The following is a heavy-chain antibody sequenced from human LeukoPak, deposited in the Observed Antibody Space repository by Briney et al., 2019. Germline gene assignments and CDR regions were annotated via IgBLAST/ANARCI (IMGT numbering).Heavy chain of an antibody. V-gene: IGHV7-4-1*02. CDR2: INTNTGNP. CDR3: ARSDDFWSGYYFDY. J-gene: IGHJ4*02. CDR1: GGTFSSYA. D-gene: IGHD3-3*01. Sequence: ASVKVSCKASGGTFSSYAISWVRQAPGQGLEWMGWINTNTGNPTYAQGFTGRFVFSLDTSVSTAYLQISSLKAEDTAVYYCARSDDFWSGYYFDYWGQGTLVTVSS.